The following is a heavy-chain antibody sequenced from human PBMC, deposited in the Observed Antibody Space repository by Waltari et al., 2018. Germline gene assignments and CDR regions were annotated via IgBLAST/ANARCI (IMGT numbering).Heavy chain of an antibody. J-gene: IGHJ3*02. CDR2: ITPYGTGE. CDR1: ESTFSTFW. CDR3: ARHGDYSFDI. D-gene: IGHD4-17*01. V-gene: IGHV3-7*02. Sequence: EVRLVESGGGLVQPGGSLRLSCAASESTFSTFWMSWVRQAPGKGTELVDYITPYGTGEDHVDSVKDRFTISRDHAKSSLYLQMNSLRAEDTAVYYCARHGDYSFDIWGQGTTVTVSS.